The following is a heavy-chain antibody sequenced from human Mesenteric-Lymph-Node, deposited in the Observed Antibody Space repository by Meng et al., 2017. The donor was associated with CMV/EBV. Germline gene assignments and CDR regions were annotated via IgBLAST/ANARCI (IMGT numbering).Heavy chain of an antibody. CDR1: GFTLSSYS. D-gene: IGHD4-11*01. CDR3: ARDDYSNIDGMDV. J-gene: IGHJ6*02. Sequence: GGSLRLSCAASGFTLSSYSMNWVRQAPGRGLEWVSSISSSSSYIYYADSVKGRFTISRDNAKNSLYLQMNSLRAEDTAVYYCARDDYSNIDGMDVWGQGTTVTVSS. CDR2: ISSSSSYI. V-gene: IGHV3-21*01.